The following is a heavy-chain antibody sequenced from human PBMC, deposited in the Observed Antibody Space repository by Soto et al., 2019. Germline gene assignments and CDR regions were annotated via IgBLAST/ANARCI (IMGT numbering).Heavy chain of an antibody. D-gene: IGHD6-13*01. CDR2: IYSGGSA. V-gene: IGHV3-53*01. Sequence: PGGSLRLSCAASGFTVRSNYMSWVRQAPGQGLEWVSVIYSGGSAYYADSVKGRFTISRDNSKNTLYLQMNSLRAEDTAVYYCARESSSWSQGGWFDPWGQGTLVTVSS. CDR3: ARESSSWSQGGWFDP. J-gene: IGHJ5*02. CDR1: GFTVRSNY.